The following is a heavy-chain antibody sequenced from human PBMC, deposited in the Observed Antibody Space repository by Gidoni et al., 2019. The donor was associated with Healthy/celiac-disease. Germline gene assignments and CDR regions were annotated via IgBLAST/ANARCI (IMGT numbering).Heavy chain of an antibody. CDR3: AKDLLLVGAIDGRAFDY. V-gene: IGHV3-23*01. J-gene: IGHJ4*02. CDR1: GCTCSSYA. Sequence: EVQLLESGGGLVQPGGSLRLTGAASGCTCSSYAMSWVRQAPGKGLVWVSAISGSGGSTYYADSVKGRFTISRDNSNNPLYLQMNSLRAEDTAVYYCAKDLLLVGAIDGRAFDYWGQGTLVTVSS. D-gene: IGHD1-26*01. CDR2: ISGSGGST.